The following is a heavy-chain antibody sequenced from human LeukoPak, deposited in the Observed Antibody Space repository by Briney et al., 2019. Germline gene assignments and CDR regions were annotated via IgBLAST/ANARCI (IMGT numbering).Heavy chain of an antibody. CDR3: ARVWGFAFDI. D-gene: IGHD3-16*01. CDR2: ISSSSSYI. V-gene: IGHV3-21*01. CDR1: GFTFSSYW. Sequence: GGSLRLSCAASGFTFSSYWMNWVRQAPGKGLEWVSSISSSSSYIYYADSVKGRFTISRDNAKNSLYLQMNSLRAEDTAVYYCARVWGFAFDIWGQGTMVTVSS. J-gene: IGHJ3*02.